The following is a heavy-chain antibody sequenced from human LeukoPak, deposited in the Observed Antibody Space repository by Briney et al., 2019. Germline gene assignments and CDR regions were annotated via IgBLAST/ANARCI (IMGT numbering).Heavy chain of an antibody. V-gene: IGHV3-23*01. CDR1: GFTFSSYA. D-gene: IGHD4-17*01. CDR3: AKDFRSSGDYHAFDI. CDR2: ISGSGGST. J-gene: IGHJ3*02. Sequence: GGSLRLSCAASGFTFSSYAMSWVRQAPGKGLEWVSAISGSGGSTYYADSVRGRFTISRDNSKNTLFLQVNSLRAEDTAVYYCAKDFRSSGDYHAFDIWGQGTMVTVSS.